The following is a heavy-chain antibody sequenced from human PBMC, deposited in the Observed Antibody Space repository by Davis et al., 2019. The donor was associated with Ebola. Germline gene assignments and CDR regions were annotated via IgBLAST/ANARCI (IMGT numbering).Heavy chain of an antibody. CDR3: ARDEDQLPSYYYYGMDV. CDR2: INHNANT. V-gene: IGHV4-34*01. J-gene: IGHJ6*02. CDR1: GGSISSYY. Sequence: SETLSLTCTVSGGSISSYYWSWIRQPPGKGPEWIGEINHNANTKHNPSLKSRVTMSVDPSKNQFSLKLSSVTAADTAVYYCARDEDQLPSYYYYGMDVWGQGTTVTVSS. D-gene: IGHD2-2*01.